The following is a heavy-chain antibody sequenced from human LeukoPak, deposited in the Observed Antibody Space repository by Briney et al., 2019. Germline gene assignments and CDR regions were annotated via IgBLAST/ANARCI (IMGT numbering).Heavy chain of an antibody. CDR3: TISSSWYSEYFQH. Sequence: GGSLRLSCTASGFTFGDYAMSWVRQAPGKGLEWVGFIRSKAYGGTTEYAASVKGRFTISRDDSKSIAYLQVNSLKTEDTAVYYCTISSSWYSEYFQHWGQGTLVTVSS. V-gene: IGHV3-49*04. CDR2: IRSKAYGGTT. J-gene: IGHJ1*01. D-gene: IGHD6-13*01. CDR1: GFTFGDYA.